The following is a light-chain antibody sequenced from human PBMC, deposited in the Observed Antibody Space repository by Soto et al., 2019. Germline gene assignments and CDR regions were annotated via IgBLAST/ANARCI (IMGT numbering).Light chain of an antibody. CDR3: QQYNSYSRLT. V-gene: IGKV1-5*01. J-gene: IGKJ4*01. CDR2: DGS. CDR1: QSISSW. Sequence: DIQMTQSPSTLSASLGDRVTITCRASQSISSWLAWYQQKPGKAPKLLIYDGSSLESGVPSRFSGSGSGTEFTLTISSMQTADFATYYCQQYNSYSRLTFGGGTKVDIK.